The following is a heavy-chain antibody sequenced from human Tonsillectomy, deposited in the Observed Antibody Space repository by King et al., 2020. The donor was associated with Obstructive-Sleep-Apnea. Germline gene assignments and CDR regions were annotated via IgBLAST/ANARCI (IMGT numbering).Heavy chain of an antibody. D-gene: IGHD2-15*01. Sequence: VQLVESGGGVVQPGGSLRLSCAASGFTFRYCGMHWVLQAPGKGLEWVAFIRYDGSSEYYADSVKGRFTISRDNSKNTLYLQMNSLRTEDTAVYYCAKDKSSVAYWGQGTLVTVSS. V-gene: IGHV3-30*02. CDR1: GFTFRYCG. CDR2: IRYDGSSE. J-gene: IGHJ4*02. CDR3: AKDKSSVAY.